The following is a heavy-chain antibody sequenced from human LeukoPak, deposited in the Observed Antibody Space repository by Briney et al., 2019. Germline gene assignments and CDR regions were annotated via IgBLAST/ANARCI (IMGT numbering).Heavy chain of an antibody. Sequence: SETLSLTCTVSGDSITNNNYFWGWIRQPPGTGLEWIGGVHHSGSTYYNPSLKSRGTMSVDTSKNQFLLRLSSVTAADTAVYYCARTKGSSGWDFDYWGQGTLVTVSS. D-gene: IGHD6-19*01. CDR2: VHHSGST. V-gene: IGHV4-39*01. CDR3: ARTKGSSGWDFDY. J-gene: IGHJ4*02. CDR1: GDSITNNNYF.